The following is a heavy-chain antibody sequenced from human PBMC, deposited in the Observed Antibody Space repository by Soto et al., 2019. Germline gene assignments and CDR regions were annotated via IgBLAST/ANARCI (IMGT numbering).Heavy chain of an antibody. D-gene: IGHD3-3*01. CDR3: AKPRSSLEWPPFDP. CDR2: INHSGST. CDR1: GGSFSGYY. J-gene: IGHJ5*02. Sequence: PSETLSLTCAVYGGSFSGYYWSWIRQPPGKGLEWIGEINHSGSTNYNPSLKSRVTISVDTSKNQFSLKLSSVTAADTAVYYCAKPRSSLEWPPFDPWGQGTLVTVSS. V-gene: IGHV4-34*01.